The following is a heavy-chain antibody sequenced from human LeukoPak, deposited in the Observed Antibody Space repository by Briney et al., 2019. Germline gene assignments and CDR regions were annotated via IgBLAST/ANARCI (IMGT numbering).Heavy chain of an antibody. CDR3: ARHPFATPFDY. D-gene: IGHD2-15*01. CDR2: AYYSGHT. Sequence: KPSETLSLTCTVSGGSISSYYWSWIRQPPGKGLEWIGYAYYSGHTNYNSSLKSRVTISLDTSKSQFSLRLSSVTAADTAVYFCARHPFATPFDYWGPGTLVTVSS. CDR1: GGSISSYY. V-gene: IGHV4-59*08. J-gene: IGHJ4*02.